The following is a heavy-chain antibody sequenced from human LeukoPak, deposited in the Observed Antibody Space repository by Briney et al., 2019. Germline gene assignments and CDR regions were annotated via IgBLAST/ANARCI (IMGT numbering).Heavy chain of an antibody. D-gene: IGHD3-16*01. CDR2: IYYSGST. CDR3: ARARSGEWELYFDY. V-gene: IGHV4-59*01. Sequence: SSETLSLTCTVSGGSISSYYWSWIRQPPGKGLEWIGYIYYSGSTNYNPSLKSRVTISVDTSKNQFSLKLSSVTAADTAVYYCARARSGEWELYFDYWGQGTLVTVSS. CDR1: GGSISSYY. J-gene: IGHJ4*02.